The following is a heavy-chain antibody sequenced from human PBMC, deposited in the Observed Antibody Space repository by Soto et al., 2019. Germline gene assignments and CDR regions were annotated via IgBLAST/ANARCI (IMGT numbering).Heavy chain of an antibody. Sequence: ASVNVSCKTSGYTFTRFYIYWVRQAPGQGLEWVGIINPGTDRTTYAQDFQGRVTMTRDTSTSTVYMELISLRSDDTALYYCARVVRSAAYSAVVVWGQGSRVTV. CDR2: INPGTDRT. CDR1: GYTFTRFY. J-gene: IGHJ6*02. D-gene: IGHD2-15*01. CDR3: ARVVRSAAYSAVVV. V-gene: IGHV1-46*01.